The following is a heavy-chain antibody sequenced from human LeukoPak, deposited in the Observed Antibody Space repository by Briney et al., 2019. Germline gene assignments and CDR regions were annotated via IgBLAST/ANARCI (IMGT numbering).Heavy chain of an antibody. Sequence: GGSLRLSCTASGFTFGDYAMSWVRQAPGKGLEWVGFIRSKAYGGTTEYAASVKGRFTISRDDSKSIAYLQMNSLKTEDTAVYYCTRARGDDYGDYWERTLMCYWGQGTLVTVSS. CDR2: IRSKAYGGTT. CDR1: GFTFGDYA. D-gene: IGHD4-17*01. CDR3: TRARGDDYGDYWERTLMCY. V-gene: IGHV3-49*04. J-gene: IGHJ4*02.